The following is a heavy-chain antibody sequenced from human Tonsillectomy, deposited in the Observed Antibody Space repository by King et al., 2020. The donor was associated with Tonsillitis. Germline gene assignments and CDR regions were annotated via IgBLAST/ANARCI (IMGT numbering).Heavy chain of an antibody. CDR3: AKDTAFLLDDSTGFVDY. Sequence: VQLVESGGGLVQPGRSLRLSCAASGFTFDDYAMHWVRQNPGKGLEWVSGISWNSDRIGYADSVRGRFTISRDNAKNSLYLQMNSLRAEDTALYYCAKDTAFLLDDSTGFVDYWGQGILVTVSS. CDR2: ISWNSDRI. D-gene: IGHD3-22*01. J-gene: IGHJ4*02. CDR1: GFTFDDYA. V-gene: IGHV3-9*01.